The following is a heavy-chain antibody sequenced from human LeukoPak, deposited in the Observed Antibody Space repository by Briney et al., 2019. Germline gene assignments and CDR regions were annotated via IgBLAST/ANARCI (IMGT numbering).Heavy chain of an antibody. D-gene: IGHD1-26*01. Sequence: PSQTLSLTCTVSGGSISSGDYYWSWIRQPPGKGLEWIGYIYYSGSTYYNPSLKSRVTISVDTSKNQFPLKLSSVTAADTAVYYCARAYALGAYGMDVWGQGTTVTVSS. CDR2: IYYSGST. CDR3: ARAYALGAYGMDV. J-gene: IGHJ6*02. CDR1: GGSISSGDYY. V-gene: IGHV4-30-4*01.